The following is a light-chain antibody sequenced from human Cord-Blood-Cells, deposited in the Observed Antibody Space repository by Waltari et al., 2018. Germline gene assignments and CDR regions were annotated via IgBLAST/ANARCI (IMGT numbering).Light chain of an antibody. CDR1: QDISNY. CDR3: QQYDNLRIT. CDR2: DES. Sequence: IQMTQSSSSLSASVGDRVTITCQASQDISNYLNWYQQKPGKAPKLLIYDESNLETGVPSRFSGSGSGTDFTFTISSLQPEDIATYYCQQYDNLRITFGQGTRLEIK. V-gene: IGKV1-33*01. J-gene: IGKJ5*01.